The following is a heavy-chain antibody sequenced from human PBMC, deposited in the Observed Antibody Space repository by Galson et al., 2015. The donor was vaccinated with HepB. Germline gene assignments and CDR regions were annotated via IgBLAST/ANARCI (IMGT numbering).Heavy chain of an antibody. D-gene: IGHD5-18*01. Sequence: QSGAEVKKPGESLRISCKGSGYSFTSYWINWVRQMPGKGLELMGRIDPSDSYTKYSTSFQGHVTISADKSINTAYLQWSSLKASDTAMYYCARSPKYNYGQTLGYWGQGTLVTVSS. CDR1: GYSFTSYW. V-gene: IGHV5-10-1*01. J-gene: IGHJ4*02. CDR2: IDPSDSYT. CDR3: ARSPKYNYGQTLGY.